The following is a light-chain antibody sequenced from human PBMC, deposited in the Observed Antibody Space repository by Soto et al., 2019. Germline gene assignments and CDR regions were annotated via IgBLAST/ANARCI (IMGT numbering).Light chain of an antibody. J-gene: IGKJ1*01. CDR2: KAS. CDR1: QSISSW. V-gene: IGKV1-5*03. CDR3: QQYKSYST. Sequence: DIQRTRFPYTLSASVGDRVTITCRASQSISSWLAWYQQKPGKAPKLLIYKASSLESGVPSRFSGSGSGTEFTLTISSLQPDDFASYYRQQYKSYSTFGQGTKVDIK.